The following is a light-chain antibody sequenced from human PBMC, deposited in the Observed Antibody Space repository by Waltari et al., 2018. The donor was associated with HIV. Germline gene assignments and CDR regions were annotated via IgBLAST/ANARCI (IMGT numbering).Light chain of an antibody. V-gene: IGKV3-20*01. J-gene: IGKJ4*01. CDR2: GAS. CDR1: QSVSSNL. CDR3: QQYGTSPRA. Sequence: EIVLTQSPGTLSLSPGERATLSCRASQSVSSNLLAWFQQKPGQAPRVLIHGASKRTTGIPDRFSGSGSGTDFTLTITILEPEDSAVYYCQQYGTSPRAFGGGTKVEIK.